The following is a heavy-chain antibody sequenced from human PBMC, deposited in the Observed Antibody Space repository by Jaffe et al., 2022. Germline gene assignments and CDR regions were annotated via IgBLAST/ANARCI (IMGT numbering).Heavy chain of an antibody. Sequence: EVQLVESGGGLVQPGRSLTLSCTASGFTFGDYAVSWFRQAPGKGLEWVGFIRNKFYGGTTEYAASVKGRFTISRDDSKSIAYLQMNSLKTEDTAVYYCTKYTNYFFDYWGQGSLVTVSS. CDR1: GFTFGDYA. V-gene: IGHV3-49*03. J-gene: IGHJ4*02. CDR2: IRNKFYGGTT. D-gene: IGHD4-4*01. CDR3: TKYTNYFFDY.